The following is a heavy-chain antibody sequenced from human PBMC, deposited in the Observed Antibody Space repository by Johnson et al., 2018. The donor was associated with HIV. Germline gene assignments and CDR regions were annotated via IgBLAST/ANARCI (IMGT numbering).Heavy chain of an antibody. CDR3: ARDHEAVPGAFDI. V-gene: IGHV3-30-3*01. J-gene: IGHJ3*02. CDR2: ISYDGSNK. D-gene: IGHD1-1*01. CDR1: GFSFSDFS. Sequence: QVQLVESGGGVVQPGRSLRLSCAASGFSFSDFSMHWVRQAPGKGLEWVAVISYDGSNKYYADSVKGRFTISRDNSKITLYLQMNSLRAEDPAVYYCARDHEAVPGAFDIWGQGTMVTVSS.